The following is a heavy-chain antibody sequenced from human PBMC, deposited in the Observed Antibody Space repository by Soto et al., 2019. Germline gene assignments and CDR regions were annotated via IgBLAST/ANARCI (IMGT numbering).Heavy chain of an antibody. CDR2: IYHSGST. CDR3: ARGWNIAAAGSSPTNWFDP. Sequence: SETLSLTCAVSGGSISSGGYSWSWIRQPPGKGLEWIGYIYHSGSTYYNPSLKSRVTISVDRSKNQFSLKLSSVTAADTAVYYCARGWNIAAAGSSPTNWFDPWGQGTLVTVSS. D-gene: IGHD6-13*01. V-gene: IGHV4-30-2*01. J-gene: IGHJ5*02. CDR1: GGSISSGGYS.